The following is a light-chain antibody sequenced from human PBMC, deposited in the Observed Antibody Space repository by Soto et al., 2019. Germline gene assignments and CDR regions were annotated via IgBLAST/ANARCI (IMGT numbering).Light chain of an antibody. CDR2: AAS. J-gene: IGKJ4*01. CDR1: QDISNY. V-gene: IGKV1-33*01. Sequence: DIQMTQSPSSLSASVGDRVTITCQASQDISNYFNWYQQKPGKAPKLLIYAASNLETGVPSRFSGSGSGTAFTFTISSLQPEDIATYYCQHYDNLPLTFGGGTKVEIK. CDR3: QHYDNLPLT.